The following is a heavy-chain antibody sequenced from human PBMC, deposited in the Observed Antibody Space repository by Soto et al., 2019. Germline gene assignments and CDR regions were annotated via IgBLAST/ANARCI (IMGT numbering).Heavy chain of an antibody. J-gene: IGHJ6*02. CDR1: GFTFSSYW. CDR3: AREGFRRVMRYYGMDV. V-gene: IGHV3-7*04. Sequence: EVQLVESGGGLVQPGGSLRLSCAASGFTFSSYWMSWVRQAPGKGLEWVANIKQDGSEKYYGDSVKGRFTISRDNAKNSLYRQMNSLIAEATAVYYSAREGFRRVMRYYGMDVWGQGTTVTVSS. CDR2: IKQDGSEK. D-gene: IGHD3-16*01.